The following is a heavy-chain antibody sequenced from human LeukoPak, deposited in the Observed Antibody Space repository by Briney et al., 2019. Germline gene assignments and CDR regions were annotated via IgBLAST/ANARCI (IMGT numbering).Heavy chain of an antibody. CDR3: ARDRTIAAAGTPDY. CDR2: IIAYNGNT. J-gene: IGHJ4*02. Sequence: ASVTLSFTSSGYTFTIYGINWDRHSPGQGLEWMGWIIAYNGNTNYAQKLQGRVTMTTDTSTSTAYMELRSLRSDDTAVYYCARDRTIAAAGTPDYWGQGTLVTVSS. V-gene: IGHV1-18*01. D-gene: IGHD6-13*01. CDR1: GYTFTIYG.